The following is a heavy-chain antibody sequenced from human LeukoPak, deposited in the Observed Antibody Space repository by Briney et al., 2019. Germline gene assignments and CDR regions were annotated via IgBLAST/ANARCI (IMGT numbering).Heavy chain of an antibody. CDR1: GFTFSSYG. D-gene: IGHD2-21*01. Sequence: GGSLRLSCAASGFTFSSYGMHWVRQAPGKGLEWVAVIWYDGSNKYYADSVKGQFTISRDNSKNTLYLQMNSLKTEDTAVYYCITPLPYSAQGGQGTLVTVSS. V-gene: IGHV3-33*01. J-gene: IGHJ4*02. CDR3: ITPLPYSAQ. CDR2: IWYDGSNK.